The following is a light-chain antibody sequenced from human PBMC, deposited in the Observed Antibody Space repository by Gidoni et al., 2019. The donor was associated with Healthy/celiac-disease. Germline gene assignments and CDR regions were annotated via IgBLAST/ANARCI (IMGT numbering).Light chain of an antibody. CDR3: LLYYGGAWV. Sequence: QTVVTQEPSLTVSPGGTVTLTCASSTGAVTSGYYPNWLQQKPGQAPRALIYSTSNKHPWTPARFSGSRLGGKAALTLSGVQPEDEAEYYCLLYYGGAWVFGGGTKLTVL. V-gene: IGLV7-43*01. CDR2: STS. CDR1: TGAVTSGYY. J-gene: IGLJ3*02.